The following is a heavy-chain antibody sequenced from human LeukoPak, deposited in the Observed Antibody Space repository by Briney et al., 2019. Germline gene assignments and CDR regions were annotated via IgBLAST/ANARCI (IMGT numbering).Heavy chain of an antibody. CDR2: INPNSGGT. J-gene: IGHJ6*02. V-gene: IGHV1-2*02. CDR1: GYTFTGYH. Sequence: ASVKVSCKASGYTFTGYHMHWVRQAPGQGLEWMGWINPNSGGTNYAQKFQGRVTMARDTSISTAYMELSRLRSDDTAVYYCARDPQNYYYYGMDVWGQGTTVTVSS. CDR3: ARDPQNYYYYGMDV.